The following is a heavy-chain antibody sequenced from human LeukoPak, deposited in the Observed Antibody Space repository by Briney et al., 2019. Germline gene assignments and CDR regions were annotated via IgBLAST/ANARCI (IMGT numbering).Heavy chain of an antibody. Sequence: SETLSLTCTVSGGSISSSSYYWGWIRQPPGKGLEWIGSIYHSGSTYYNPSLKSRVTISVDTSKNQFSLKLSSVTAADTAVYYCARGKYYYDSSGYHNWFDPWGQGTLVTVSS. CDR2: IYHSGST. D-gene: IGHD3-22*01. J-gene: IGHJ5*02. V-gene: IGHV4-39*07. CDR3: ARGKYYYDSSGYHNWFDP. CDR1: GGSISSSSYY.